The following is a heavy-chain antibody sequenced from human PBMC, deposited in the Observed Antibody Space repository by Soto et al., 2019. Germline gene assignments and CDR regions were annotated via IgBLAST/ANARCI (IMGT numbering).Heavy chain of an antibody. CDR2: ISAYNGNT. CDR1: EYTFTSYA. D-gene: IGHD3-10*01. Sequence: ASVKVSCKASEYTFTSYAMHWVRQAPGQGLEWMGWISAYNGNTKYAQKLQGRVTMTTDTSTSTAYMELRSLRSDDTAVYYCARESSWFGWFDPWGQGALVTVSS. CDR3: ARESSWFGWFDP. V-gene: IGHV1-18*01. J-gene: IGHJ5*02.